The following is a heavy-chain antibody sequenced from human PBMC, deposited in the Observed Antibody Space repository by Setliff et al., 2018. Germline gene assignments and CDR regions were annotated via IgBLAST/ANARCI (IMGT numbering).Heavy chain of an antibody. CDR2: THTDGITI. Sequence: PGGSLRLSCEASGFTFKTYEMIWVRQAPGKGLERVSKTHTDGITIYSDSVRGRFTIFRDNSKNILSLQMNSLRGEDTAVYYCAKDFLEVVIALHGMDVWGQGTTVTVSS. J-gene: IGHJ6*02. CDR3: AKDFLEVVIALHGMDV. V-gene: IGHV3-48*03. D-gene: IGHD2-21*01. CDR1: GFTFKTYE.